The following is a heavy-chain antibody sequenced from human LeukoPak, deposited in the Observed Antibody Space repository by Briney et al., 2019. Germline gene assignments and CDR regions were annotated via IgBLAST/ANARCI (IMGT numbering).Heavy chain of an antibody. CDR1: GFTFSSYW. J-gene: IGHJ3*02. V-gene: IGHV3-74*01. D-gene: IGHD5-12*01. CDR3: ARPIVATIDDAFDI. CDR2: INSDGSST. Sequence: GGSLRLSCAASGFTFSSYWMHWVRQAPGKGLVWVSRINSDGSSTSYAASVKGRFTISRDNAKNTLYLQMNSLRAEDTAVYYCARPIVATIDDAFDIWGQGTMVTVSS.